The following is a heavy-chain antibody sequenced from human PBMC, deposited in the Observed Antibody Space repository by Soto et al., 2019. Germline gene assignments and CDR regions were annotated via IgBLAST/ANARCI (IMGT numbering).Heavy chain of an antibody. J-gene: IGHJ4*02. Sequence: PSETLSLTCTVSGGSISSYYWSWIRQPPGKGLEWIASGSTNYNPSLKSRVTISVDTSKNQFSLKLSSETAADTAVYYCASRSVLGYFFDYWGQGTLVTVSS. D-gene: IGHD3-10*01. V-gene: IGHV4-4*09. CDR2: SGST. CDR1: GGSISSYY. CDR3: ASRSVLGYFFDY.